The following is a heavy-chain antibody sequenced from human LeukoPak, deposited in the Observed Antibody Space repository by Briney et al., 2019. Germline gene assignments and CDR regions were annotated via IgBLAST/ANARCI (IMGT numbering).Heavy chain of an antibody. CDR2: IFYSGST. CDR3: ARGRDTMLRGVILTGDNWFDP. J-gene: IGHJ5*02. D-gene: IGHD3-10*01. Sequence: SETLSLTCTVSGGSMSSSSYYWGWIRQPSGKGLEWIGSIFYSGSTYYNPSLKSRVTISVDTSKNQFSLKLSSVTAADTAVYYCARGRDTMLRGVILTGDNWFDPWGQGTLVTVSS. V-gene: IGHV4-39*01. CDR1: GGSMSSSSYY.